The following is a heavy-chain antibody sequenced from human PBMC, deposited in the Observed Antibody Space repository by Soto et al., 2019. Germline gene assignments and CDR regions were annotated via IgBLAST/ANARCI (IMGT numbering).Heavy chain of an antibody. CDR1: AGSFSSRSYF. CDR2: IYYSGST. J-gene: IGHJ5*02. V-gene: IGHV4-39*07. D-gene: IGHD6-25*01. CDR3: ARPHGGSSGWDNWFDP. Sequence: SETLSLTCTFSAGSFSSRSYFLAWIRQPPGKGLEWIGSIYYSGSTNYNPSLKSRVTISVDTSKNQFSLKLSSVTAADTAVYYCARPHGGSSGWDNWFDPWGQGTLVTVSS.